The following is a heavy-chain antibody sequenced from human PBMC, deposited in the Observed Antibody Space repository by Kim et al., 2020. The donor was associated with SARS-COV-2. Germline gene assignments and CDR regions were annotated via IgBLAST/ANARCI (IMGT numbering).Heavy chain of an antibody. Sequence: GGSLRLSCAASGFTFSSYWMHWVRQAPGKGLVWVSRINSDGSSTSYADSVKGRFTISRDNAKNTLYLQMNSLRAEDTAVYYCARANRIAVAGTHFDYWGQGTLVTVSS. V-gene: IGHV3-74*01. CDR2: INSDGSST. CDR3: ARANRIAVAGTHFDY. D-gene: IGHD6-19*01. CDR1: GFTFSSYW. J-gene: IGHJ4*02.